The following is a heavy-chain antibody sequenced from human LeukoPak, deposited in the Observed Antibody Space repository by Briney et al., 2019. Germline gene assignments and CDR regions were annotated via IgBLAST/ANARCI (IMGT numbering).Heavy chain of an antibody. CDR2: IYSGGST. D-gene: IGHD6-19*01. CDR1: GFTVSSNY. CDR3: AMTTVAGTFDY. Sequence: GGSLRLSCAASGFTVSSNYMSWVRQAPGKGLEWVSVIYSGGSTYYADSVKGRFTTSRDNSKNTLYLQMNSLRAEDTAVYYCAMTTVAGTFDYWGQGTLVTVSS. V-gene: IGHV3-53*01. J-gene: IGHJ4*02.